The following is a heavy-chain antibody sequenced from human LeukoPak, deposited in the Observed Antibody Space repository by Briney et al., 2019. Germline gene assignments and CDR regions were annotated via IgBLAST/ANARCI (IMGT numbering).Heavy chain of an antibody. D-gene: IGHD3-22*01. CDR3: TTGSVYYDSSGYYESVEYFQH. CDR1: GFTVSSNY. CDR2: IYSGGSS. J-gene: IGHJ1*01. V-gene: IGHV3-66*01. Sequence: GGSLRLSCAASGFTVSSNYMSWVRQAPGKGLEWVSVIYSGGSSYYADSVKGRFTISRDNSKNTVYLQMNSLRVEDTAVYYCTTGSVYYDSSGYYESVEYFQHWGQGTLVTVSS.